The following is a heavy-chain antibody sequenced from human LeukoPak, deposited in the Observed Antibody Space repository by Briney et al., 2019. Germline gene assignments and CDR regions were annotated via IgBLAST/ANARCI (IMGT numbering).Heavy chain of an antibody. CDR2: ISGSTSTI. Sequence: GGSLRLSCVASGFTFSQYSMNWVRQAPGKGLEWLAYISGSTSTIHYADSVRGRFTISRDNAKKSLYLEMNSLRGEDTGVYYCARLVGASTLIDYWGQGTLVTVSS. CDR3: ARLVGASTLIDY. D-gene: IGHD1-26*01. V-gene: IGHV3-48*04. J-gene: IGHJ4*02. CDR1: GFTFSQYS.